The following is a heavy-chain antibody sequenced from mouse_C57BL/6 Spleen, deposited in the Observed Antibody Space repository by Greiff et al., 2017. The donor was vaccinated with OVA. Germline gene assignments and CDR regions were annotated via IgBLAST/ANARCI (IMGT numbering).Heavy chain of an antibody. CDR3: ARERDWYFDV. CDR1: GYTFTSYW. V-gene: IGHV1-55*01. CDR2: IYPGSGST. Sequence: QVQLKQPGAELVKPGASVKMSCKASGYTFTSYWITWVKQRPGQGLEWIGDIYPGSGSTNDNEKFKSKATLTVDTSSSTAYMQLSSLTSEDSAVYYCARERDWYFDVWGTGTTVTVSS. J-gene: IGHJ1*03.